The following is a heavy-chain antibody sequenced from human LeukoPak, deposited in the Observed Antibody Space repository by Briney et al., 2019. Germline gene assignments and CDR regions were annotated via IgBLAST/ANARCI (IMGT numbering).Heavy chain of an antibody. V-gene: IGHV3-49*04. Sequence: GSLRLSCSASGFTFGDYAMSWVRQAPGKGLEWIGFIRSKPYGGTADYAASVKGRFTISRDDSKFSAYLQMNSLKTEDTAVYYCSRSEYKWNDAKYYYYYMDVWGKGTTVTVSS. CDR1: GFTFGDYA. D-gene: IGHD1-1*01. CDR2: IRSKPYGGTA. CDR3: SRSEYKWNDAKYYYYYMDV. J-gene: IGHJ6*03.